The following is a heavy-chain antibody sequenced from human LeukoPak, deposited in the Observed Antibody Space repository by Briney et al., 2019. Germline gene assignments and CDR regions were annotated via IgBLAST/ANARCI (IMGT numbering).Heavy chain of an antibody. CDR3: ARTNADYSNYRIQIYYYYYMDV. Sequence: PSQTLSLTCPVSGGSISSGSYYWSWIRQPAGKGLEWIGRIYTSGSTNYNPSLKSRVTISVDTSKNQFSLKLSSVTAADTAVYYCARTNADYSNYRIQIYYYYYMDVWGKGTTVTVSS. CDR2: IYTSGST. J-gene: IGHJ6*03. V-gene: IGHV4-61*02. CDR1: GGSISSGSYY. D-gene: IGHD4-11*01.